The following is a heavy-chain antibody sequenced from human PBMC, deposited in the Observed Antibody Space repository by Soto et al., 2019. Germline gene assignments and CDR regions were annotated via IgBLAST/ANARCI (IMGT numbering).Heavy chain of an antibody. CDR3: TREQSDDNYFDP. V-gene: IGHV4-61*08. J-gene: IGHJ5*02. Sequence: PSETLSLTCSVSDAELSSGGYFYTWVRQPPGKGLEWLGYIYYSGGTNYNPSLKSRVTISLDKSKSQFSLRLISVTAADTAVYYCTREQSDDNYFDPWGQGTLVTVSS. D-gene: IGHD6-19*01. CDR2: IYYSGGT. CDR1: DAELSSGGYF.